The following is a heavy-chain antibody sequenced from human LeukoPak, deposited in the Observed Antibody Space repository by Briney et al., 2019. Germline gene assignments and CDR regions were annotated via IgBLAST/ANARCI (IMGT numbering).Heavy chain of an antibody. J-gene: IGHJ6*03. CDR3: ASLSSNYGYYYMDV. CDR2: IYFSGGT. D-gene: IGHD6-19*01. Sequence: PSETLSLTCTVSGDSISSSNCYWGWIRQPPGTGLEWIGSIYFSGGTYYNPSLKSRVTISVDTSKNQFSLKLSSVTAADTAVYYCASLSSNYGYYYMDVWGKGTTVTISS. V-gene: IGHV4-39*07. CDR1: GDSISSSNCY.